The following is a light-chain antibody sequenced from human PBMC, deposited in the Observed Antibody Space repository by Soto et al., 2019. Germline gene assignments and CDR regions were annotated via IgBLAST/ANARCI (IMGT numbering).Light chain of an antibody. CDR1: ESISRH. Sequence: DIQMTQSPSSLSASVGDRVTITCRASESISRHLNWYQQKPGKAPNLLIYAASSLQNGVPSRFSGSGSGTDFTLTISNLQPEDFATYYCQQSYSTLLITFGQGTRMEIK. V-gene: IGKV1-39*01. CDR3: QQSYSTLLIT. J-gene: IGKJ5*01. CDR2: AAS.